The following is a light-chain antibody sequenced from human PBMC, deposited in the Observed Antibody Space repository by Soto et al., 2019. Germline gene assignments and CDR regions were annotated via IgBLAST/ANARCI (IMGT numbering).Light chain of an antibody. CDR2: LAS. J-gene: IGKJ1*01. CDR3: MQALQTPA. Sequence: DIVMTQSPLSLPATPGEPASISCKSSQSLQHSNGYNYLDWYLQKPGQSPQILIYLASNRASGVPDRFSGSGSGTDFTLKISRVEAEDVGVYYCMQALQTPAFGQGTKVEIK. CDR1: QSLQHSNGYNY. V-gene: IGKV2-28*01.